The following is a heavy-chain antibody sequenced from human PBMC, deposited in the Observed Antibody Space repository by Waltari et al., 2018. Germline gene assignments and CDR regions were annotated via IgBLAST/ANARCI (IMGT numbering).Heavy chain of an antibody. CDR1: GFTFRSSG. Sequence: QVQLVESGGGVVQPGRSLRLSCAASGFTFRSSGMPWVRPTPGRGLEWVAVISSDGSRKSYADSVKGRFSISRDNSKNSLSLEMNSLRPEDTAVYYCASCTGGNCYYYGFDVWGQGTTVTVSS. D-gene: IGHD2-8*02. V-gene: IGHV3-30*03. J-gene: IGHJ6*02. CDR2: ISSDGSRK. CDR3: ASCTGGNCYYYGFDV.